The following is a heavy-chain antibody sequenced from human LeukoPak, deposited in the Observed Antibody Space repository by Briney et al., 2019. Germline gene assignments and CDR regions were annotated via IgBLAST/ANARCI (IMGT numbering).Heavy chain of an antibody. CDR2: IFPDDSNT. D-gene: IGHD1-1*01. Sequence: GESLKISCTASGYSFASSWIAWVRQMPGKGLEWRGIIFPDDSNTGYNPSFQGQVTMSADKSVSTAYLQWSSLKASDTAIYYCARQTRRTAMEDQRIDYWGQGTLVIVSS. V-gene: IGHV5-51*01. CDR1: GYSFASSW. J-gene: IGHJ4*02. CDR3: ARQTRRTAMEDQRIDY.